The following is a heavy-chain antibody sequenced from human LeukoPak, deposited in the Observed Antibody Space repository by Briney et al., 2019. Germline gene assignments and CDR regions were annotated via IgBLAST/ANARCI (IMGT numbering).Heavy chain of an antibody. CDR1: GFTFDDYG. CDR3: ARDIVRVVVVVAATPNVGMDV. J-gene: IGHJ6*02. D-gene: IGHD2-15*01. Sequence: PGRSLRLSCAASGFTFDDYGMSWVRQAPGKGLEWVSGINWNGGSTGYADSVKGRFTISRDNAKNSLYLQMNSLRAEDTALYYCARDIVRVVVVVAATPNVGMDVWGQGTTVTVSS. CDR2: INWNGGST. V-gene: IGHV3-20*04.